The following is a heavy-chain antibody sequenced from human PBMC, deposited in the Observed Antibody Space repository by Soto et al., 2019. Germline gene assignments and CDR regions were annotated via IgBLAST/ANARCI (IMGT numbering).Heavy chain of an antibody. J-gene: IGHJ3*02. V-gene: IGHV3-9*01. Sequence: EVQLVESGGGLVQPGRSLRLSCAASGFTFDDYAMHWVRQAPGKGLEWVSGISWNSGSIGYADSVKGRFTISRDNAKNSLYLQMNSLRAEDKALDYCAKGGGSGSYDAFGIRGQGRMVTVSS. CDR1: GFTFDDYA. D-gene: IGHD3-10*01. CDR2: ISWNSGSI. CDR3: AKGGGSGSYDAFGI.